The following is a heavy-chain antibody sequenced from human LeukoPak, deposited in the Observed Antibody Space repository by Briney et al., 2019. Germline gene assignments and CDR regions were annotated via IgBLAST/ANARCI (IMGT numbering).Heavy chain of an antibody. J-gene: IGHJ5*01. V-gene: IGHV1-2*02. CDR3: MRSVGSTNWYAY. Sequence: ASVKVSCKASGYTFSDYYIHWVRQPPGQGLEWMGWINPHSGGTNSAQKFQGRVTMTMDTSISTAYMELNNLRSDDAAVYYCMRSVGSTNWYAYWGQGTHVIVSS. D-gene: IGHD2-15*01. CDR1: GYTFSDYY. CDR2: INPHSGGT.